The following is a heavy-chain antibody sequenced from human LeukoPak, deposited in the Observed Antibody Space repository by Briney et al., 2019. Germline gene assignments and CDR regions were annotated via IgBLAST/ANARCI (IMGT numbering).Heavy chain of an antibody. V-gene: IGHV4-38-2*02. J-gene: IGHJ4*02. Sequence: PSETLSLTCTVSGYSISSGYYWGWIRQSPGKGLEWIGSMYHSGSTYYNPSLKSRVTMSADTSKNQFSLKLNSVTAADTAVYYCARVLDYYGSGTRDFDYWGQGILVTVSS. CDR2: MYHSGST. CDR3: ARVLDYYGSGTRDFDY. CDR1: GYSISSGYY. D-gene: IGHD3-10*01.